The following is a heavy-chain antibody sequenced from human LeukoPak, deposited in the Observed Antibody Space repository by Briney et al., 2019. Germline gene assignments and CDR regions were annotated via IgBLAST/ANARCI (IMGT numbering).Heavy chain of an antibody. CDR2: IYPGDSDT. J-gene: IGHJ4*02. Sequence: GESLKISCKGSGFSFSTSWIGWVRQMPGKGLEWMGIIYPGDSDTSYSPSFQGQVTISADKSISTAYLQWSSLKASDTAMYYCARLGIAAAGYYFDYWGQGTLVTVSS. CDR3: ARLGIAAAGYYFDY. CDR1: GFSFSTSW. V-gene: IGHV5-51*01. D-gene: IGHD6-13*01.